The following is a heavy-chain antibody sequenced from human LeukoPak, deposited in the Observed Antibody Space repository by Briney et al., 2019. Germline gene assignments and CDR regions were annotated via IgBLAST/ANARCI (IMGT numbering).Heavy chain of an antibody. CDR2: INSDGSST. J-gene: IGHJ4*02. CDR1: GFSFENYA. Sequence: PGGSLRLSCAASGFSFENYAMHWVRQAPGKGLVGVSRINSDGSSTSYADSVKGRFTISRDNAKNTLYLQMNSLRAEDTAVYYCARSGGYSSGWTIFDYWGQGTLVTVSS. D-gene: IGHD6-19*01. V-gene: IGHV3-74*01. CDR3: ARSGGYSSGWTIFDY.